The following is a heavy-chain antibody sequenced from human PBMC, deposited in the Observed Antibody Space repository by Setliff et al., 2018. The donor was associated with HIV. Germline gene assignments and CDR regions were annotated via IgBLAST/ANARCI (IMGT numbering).Heavy chain of an antibody. V-gene: IGHV4-34*01. CDR3: ARGPIRYSSGVRWCLGVESWYSGIDY. D-gene: IGHD2-15*01. J-gene: IGHJ4*02. Sequence: KPSETLSLTCAVYDGSLSSYYWSWIRQSTGKGLEWIGEINDSGTTNYNPSLESRVTMLIDMSKNQLSLKLSSVTAADTAVYFCARGPIRYSSGVRWCLGVESWYSGIDYWGQGTLVTVSS. CDR1: DGSLSSYY. CDR2: INDSGTT.